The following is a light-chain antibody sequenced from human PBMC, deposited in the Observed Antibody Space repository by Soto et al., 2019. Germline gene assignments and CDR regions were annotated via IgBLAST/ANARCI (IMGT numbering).Light chain of an antibody. V-gene: IGKV3-15*01. J-gene: IGKJ1*01. CDR1: QSIGYY. Sequence: EIVLTQSPATLSLSPGERATLSCRASQSIGYYLAWYQEKPGQAPRLLIYGASTRAPGFPARFSGSGSGTDFTLTISSLQSEDFAVYYCQQYNNWPWTFGQGTKVDIK. CDR3: QQYNNWPWT. CDR2: GAS.